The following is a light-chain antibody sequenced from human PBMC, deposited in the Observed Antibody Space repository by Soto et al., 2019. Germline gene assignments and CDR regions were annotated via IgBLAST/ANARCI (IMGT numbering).Light chain of an antibody. CDR3: SSYTSSSTLEV. CDR2: DVS. CDR1: SSDVGGYNY. J-gene: IGLJ1*01. V-gene: IGLV2-14*01. Sequence: QSVLTQPASVSGSPGQSIIISCTGTSSDVGGYNYVSWYQQHPGKAPKLMIYDVSNRPSGVSNRFSGSKSGNTASLTISGLQAEDEADYYCSSYTSSSTLEVFGTGTKVNVL.